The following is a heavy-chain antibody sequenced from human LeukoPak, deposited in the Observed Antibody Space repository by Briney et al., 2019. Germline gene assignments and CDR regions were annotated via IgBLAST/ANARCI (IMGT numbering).Heavy chain of an antibody. CDR1: GFTVSTNY. D-gene: IGHD6-13*01. CDR3: AGRRKEAAAYDH. V-gene: IGHV3-66*01. CDR2: LHSDGNK. Sequence: PGGSLRLSCAASGFTVSTNYMSWVRLAPGKGLEWVSLLHSDGNKYYAESMKGRFTISTDNSKNTLYLQMNSLRVEDTAVYYCAGRRKEAAAYDHWGQGTLVTVSS. J-gene: IGHJ4*02.